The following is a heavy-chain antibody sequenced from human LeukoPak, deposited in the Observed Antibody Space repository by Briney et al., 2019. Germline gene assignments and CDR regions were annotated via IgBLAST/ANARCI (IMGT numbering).Heavy chain of an antibody. CDR1: GFTFSTYD. CDR3: ARGFVHAFDI. Sequence: SGGSLRLSCAASGFTFSTYDMHRVRQATGEGLEWVSAIGVAGDTYYPGSVKGRFTISRENAKNSLYLQMNSLRAGDTAVYYCARGFVHAFDIWGQGTMVTVSS. V-gene: IGHV3-13*04. CDR2: IGVAGDT. D-gene: IGHD6-6*01. J-gene: IGHJ3*02.